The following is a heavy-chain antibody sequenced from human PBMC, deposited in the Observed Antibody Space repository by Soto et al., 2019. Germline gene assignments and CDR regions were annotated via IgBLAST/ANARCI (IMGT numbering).Heavy chain of an antibody. D-gene: IGHD2-15*01. CDR1: GYRFIDFF. CDR2: ISAYNGNT. V-gene: IGHV1-18*04. Sequence: QVQLVQSGAEVKKPGASVKVSCKASGYRFIDFFVHWVRQAPGQGLEWMGWISAYNGNTNYAQKLQGRVTMTTDTSTSTAYMELRSLRSDDTAVYYCARVDCSGGSCYPTFDYWGQGTLVTVSS. J-gene: IGHJ4*02. CDR3: ARVDCSGGSCYPTFDY.